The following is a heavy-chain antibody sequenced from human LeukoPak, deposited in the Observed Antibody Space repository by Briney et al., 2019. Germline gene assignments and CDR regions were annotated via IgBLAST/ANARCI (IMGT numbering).Heavy chain of an antibody. CDR2: INHSGST. CDR1: GGSFSGYY. CDR3: ARVPYYYYYGLDV. J-gene: IGHJ6*02. V-gene: IGHV4-34*01. Sequence: SETLSLTCAVYGGSFSGYYWSWIRQPPGKGLEWIGEINHSGSTNYNPSLKSRVTISVDTSKNQFSLKLSSVTAADTAVYYCARVPYYYYYGLDVWGQGTTVTVSS.